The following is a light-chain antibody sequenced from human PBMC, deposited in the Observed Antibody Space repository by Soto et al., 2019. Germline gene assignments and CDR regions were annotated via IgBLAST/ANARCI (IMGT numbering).Light chain of an antibody. V-gene: IGKV1-12*01. CDR3: QQANSLPIT. Sequence: QMPTATPYVSTSVGNTVNLTCLASQGISSWLAWYQKKPGKAPNLLIYAASSLQSGVPSRFSGSESGTDFTLTISSLQPEDCAIYFCQQANSLPITFGQGRLLEVK. CDR1: QGISSW. J-gene: IGKJ5*01. CDR2: AAS.